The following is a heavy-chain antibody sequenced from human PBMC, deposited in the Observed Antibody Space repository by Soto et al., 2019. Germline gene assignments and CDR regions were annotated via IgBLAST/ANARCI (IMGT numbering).Heavy chain of an antibody. V-gene: IGHV3-53*01. CDR3: ARSEAYCGGDCYPRDYYGMDV. CDR1: GFTVSSNY. CDR2: IYSGCST. Sequence: PGGSLRLSCAASGFTVSSNYMSGVRQAPGKGLEWVSVIYSGCSTYYADSVKGRFTISRDNSKNTLYPQMNSLRAEDTAVYYCARSEAYCGGDCYPRDYYGMDVWGQGTTVTVSS. J-gene: IGHJ6*02. D-gene: IGHD2-21*02.